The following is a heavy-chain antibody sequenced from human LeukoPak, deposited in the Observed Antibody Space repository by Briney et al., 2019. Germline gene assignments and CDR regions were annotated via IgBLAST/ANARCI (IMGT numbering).Heavy chain of an antibody. CDR3: AKDIGHFEGGTFDY. J-gene: IGHJ4*02. CDR1: GFTFDDYA. V-gene: IGHV3-9*01. D-gene: IGHD3-16*01. CDR2: ISWNSGSI. Sequence: PGRSLRLSCAASGFTFDDYAMHWVRQAPGKGLEWVSGISWNSGSIGYADSVKGRFTISRDNAKNSLYLQMNSLRAEDTALYYCAKDIGHFEGGTFDYWGQGTLVTVSS.